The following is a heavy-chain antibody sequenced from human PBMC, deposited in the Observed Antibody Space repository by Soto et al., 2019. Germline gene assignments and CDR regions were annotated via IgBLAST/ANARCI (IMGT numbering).Heavy chain of an antibody. J-gene: IGHJ5*02. V-gene: IGHV4-39*01. D-gene: IGHD3-9*01. CDR3: ARPVVRYFDWLLYGHWFDP. CDR2: IYYSGST. Sequence: SETLSLTCTVSGGSISSSSYYWGWIRQPPGKGLEWIGSIYYSGSTYYNPSLKSRVTISVDTSKNQFSLKLSSVTAADTAVYYCARPVVRYFDWLLYGHWFDPWGQGTLVTVSS. CDR1: GGSISSSSYY.